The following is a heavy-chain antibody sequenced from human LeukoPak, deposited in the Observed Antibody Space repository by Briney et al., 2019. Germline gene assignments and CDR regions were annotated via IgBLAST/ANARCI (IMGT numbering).Heavy chain of an antibody. Sequence: ASVKVSCKASGGTFSSYAISWVRQAPGQGLEWMGGIIPIFGTANYAQKFQGRVTITADESTSTAYMELSGLRSEDTAVYYCARSPLGFWSGHFDYWGQGTLVTVSS. V-gene: IGHV1-69*13. CDR1: GGTFSSYA. CDR3: ARSPLGFWSGHFDY. CDR2: IIPIFGTA. D-gene: IGHD3-3*01. J-gene: IGHJ4*02.